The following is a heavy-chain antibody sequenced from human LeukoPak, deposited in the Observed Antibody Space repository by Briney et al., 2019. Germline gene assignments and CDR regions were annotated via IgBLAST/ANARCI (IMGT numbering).Heavy chain of an antibody. V-gene: IGHV3-7*01. Sequence: GGSLRLSCAASGFTFSSYWMSWVRQAPGKGLEWVANIKQDGSEKYYVDSVKGRFTISRDNAKNSLYLQMNSLRAEDTAVYYCARGPGIAVAGLYYYYYMDVWGKGTTVTVSS. J-gene: IGHJ6*03. D-gene: IGHD6-19*01. CDR1: GFTFSSYW. CDR3: ARGPGIAVAGLYYYYYMDV. CDR2: IKQDGSEK.